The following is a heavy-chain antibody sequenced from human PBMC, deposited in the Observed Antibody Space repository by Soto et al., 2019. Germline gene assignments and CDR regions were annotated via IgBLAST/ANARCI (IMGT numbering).Heavy chain of an antibody. D-gene: IGHD3-22*01. J-gene: IGHJ4*02. V-gene: IGHV4-31*03. CDR3: ARINWDSSGYYYYIDD. Sequence: PSETLSLTCTVSGGSISTGGYYWNWIRQHPGKGLEWIGYFYYSGSTYYNPSLKSRVTISVNTSKNQFSLKLSSVTAADTAVYYCARINWDSSGYYYYIDDWGQGTLVSVSS. CDR2: FYYSGST. CDR1: GGSISTGGYY.